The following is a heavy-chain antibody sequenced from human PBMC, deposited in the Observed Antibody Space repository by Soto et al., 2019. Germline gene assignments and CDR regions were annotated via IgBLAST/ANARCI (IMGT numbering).Heavy chain of an antibody. CDR3: ARNYYDSSDRDYLDY. CDR2: INPITGGT. J-gene: IGHJ4*02. D-gene: IGHD3-22*01. CDR1: GYTFTSYY. Sequence: ASVKVSCKASGYTFTSYYIHWVRQAPGQGLEWMGWINPITGGTNYAPKFQGRVTMTRDTSITTADMELSRLRSDDTAVYYFARNYYDSSDRDYLDYWGQGTPVTVSS. V-gene: IGHV1-2*02.